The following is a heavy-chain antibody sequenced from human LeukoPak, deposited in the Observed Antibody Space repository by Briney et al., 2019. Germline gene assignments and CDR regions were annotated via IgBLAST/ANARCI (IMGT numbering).Heavy chain of an antibody. CDR3: AKDVDSGKYLSTFGGFDY. D-gene: IGHD1-26*01. V-gene: IGHV3-23*01. J-gene: IGHJ4*02. CDR2: ISGSGSNT. CDR1: GFTFSSYG. Sequence: TGGTLRLSCAASGFTFSSYGMSWVRQAPGKGLEWVSSISGSGSNTYYADSVKGRFTISRDNSKNTLYLQINSLRAEDTAVYYCAKDVDSGKYLSTFGGFDYWGQGTLVTVSS.